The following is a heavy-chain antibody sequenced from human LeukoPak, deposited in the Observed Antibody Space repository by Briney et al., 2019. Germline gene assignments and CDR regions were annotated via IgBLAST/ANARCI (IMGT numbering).Heavy chain of an antibody. CDR3: ARDFNPMVRGVKGWFDP. CDR1: GFTFTNFA. CDR2: ISSSSSTI. V-gene: IGHV3-48*04. J-gene: IGHJ5*02. D-gene: IGHD3-10*01. Sequence: GGSLRLSCAASGFTFTNFAMHWVRQAPGKGLEWVSYISSSSSTIYYADSVKGRFTISRDTAKNSLYLQMNSLRAEDTAVYYCARDFNPMVRGVKGWFDPWGQGTLVTVSS.